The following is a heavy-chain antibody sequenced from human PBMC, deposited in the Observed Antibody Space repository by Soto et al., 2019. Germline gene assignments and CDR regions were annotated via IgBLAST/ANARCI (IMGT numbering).Heavy chain of an antibody. J-gene: IGHJ4*02. D-gene: IGHD6-19*01. V-gene: IGHV1-8*01. CDR2: LNPNSGDT. CDR3: ATSGGGWYLY. Sequence: QVQLVQSGAEVKKPGASVKVSCKASGYTFSSYDINWVRQATGQVLEWMGWLNPNSGDTGYAQKFQGRVTLTRNTAINTAYIELSSLTSDDTAVYYCATSGGGWYLYWGQGTLVTVSS. CDR1: GYTFSSYD.